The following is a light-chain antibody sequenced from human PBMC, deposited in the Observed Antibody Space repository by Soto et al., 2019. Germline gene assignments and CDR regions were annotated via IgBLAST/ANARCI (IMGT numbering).Light chain of an antibody. CDR2: DAS. V-gene: IGKV1-27*01. CDR1: QGISNF. Sequence: DIQMTQSPSSLSASVGDRVTITCRASQGISNFLAWYQQKPGKVPKLLIYDASTLQSGVPSRFSGSGSGTDFTLTISRLQPEDVATYYCQKYNSAPRAFGQGTKVESK. J-gene: IGKJ1*01. CDR3: QKYNSAPRA.